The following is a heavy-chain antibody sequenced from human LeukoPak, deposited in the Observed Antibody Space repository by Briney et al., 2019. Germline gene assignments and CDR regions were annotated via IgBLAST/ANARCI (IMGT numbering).Heavy chain of an antibody. CDR2: IYSGGST. D-gene: IGHD2-21*01. CDR3: ARDHAIGFIDS. Sequence: GGSLRLSCAASGFTFSSYSMNWVRQAPGKGLEWVSVIYSGGSTYYADSVKGRFTISRDNSKNTLYLQMNSLRAEDTAVYYCARDHAIGFIDSWGQGTLVTVSS. J-gene: IGHJ4*02. V-gene: IGHV3-53*01. CDR1: GFTFSSYS.